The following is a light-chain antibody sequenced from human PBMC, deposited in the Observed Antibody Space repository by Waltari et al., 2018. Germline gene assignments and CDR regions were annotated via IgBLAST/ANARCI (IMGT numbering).Light chain of an antibody. V-gene: IGLV2-8*01. J-gene: IGLJ3*02. CDR2: EVT. CDR3: SSYAGSHNLGV. CDR1: TSDVGGYNY. Sequence: QSALTQPHSASGSPGQSVTISCTGTTSDVGGYNYVSWYQQHPGKAPKLVIYEVTKRPSGVPDRFSGANSGNTASLTVSALQAEDEANYSCSSYAGSHNLGVFGGGTKLTVL.